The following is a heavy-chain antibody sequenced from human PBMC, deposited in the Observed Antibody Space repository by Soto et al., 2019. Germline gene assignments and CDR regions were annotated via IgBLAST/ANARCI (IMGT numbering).Heavy chain of an antibody. CDR3: VRDGTKTLRDWFDP. Sequence: SETLSLTCSVSGASVKTYYWSWIRQSAGKGLEWIGRIYATGTTDYNPSLKSRVMMSVDTSKKQFSLKLRSVTAADTAVYYCVRDGTKTLRDWFDPWGQGISVTVSS. CDR1: GASVKTYY. CDR2: IYATGTT. V-gene: IGHV4-4*07. J-gene: IGHJ5*02. D-gene: IGHD1-1*01.